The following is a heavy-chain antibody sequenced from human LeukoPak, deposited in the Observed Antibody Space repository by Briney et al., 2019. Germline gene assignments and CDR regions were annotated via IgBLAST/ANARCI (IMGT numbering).Heavy chain of an antibody. Sequence: SETLSLTCAVSGGSISSSNWWRWVRPPPGRGLEWIGEIYHSGSTNYNPSLQSRVTISVDKSKNQFSLKLSSVTAADTAVYDCAGLYSSSYYYYYMDVWGKGTTVTVSS. J-gene: IGHJ6*03. D-gene: IGHD6-6*01. CDR1: GGSISSSNW. CDR2: IYHSGST. V-gene: IGHV4-4*02. CDR3: AGLYSSSYYYYYMDV.